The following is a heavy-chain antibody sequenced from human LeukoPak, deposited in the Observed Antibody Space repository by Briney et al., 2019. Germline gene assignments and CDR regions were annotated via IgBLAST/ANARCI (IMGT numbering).Heavy chain of an antibody. D-gene: IGHD1-26*01. J-gene: IGHJ4*02. Sequence: RFTISRDNAKNSLYLQMNSLRVEDTAVYYCAALQGLLRSFDYWGQGTLVTVSS. V-gene: IGHV3-11*06. CDR3: AALQGLLRSFDY.